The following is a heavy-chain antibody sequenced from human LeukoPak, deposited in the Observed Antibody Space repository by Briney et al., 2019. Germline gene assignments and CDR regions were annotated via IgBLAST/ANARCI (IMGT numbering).Heavy chain of an antibody. CDR2: ISTNGDRT. J-gene: IGHJ4*02. D-gene: IGHD6-19*01. V-gene: IGHV3-64*02. CDR1: GFTFSNSA. Sequence: GGSLRLSCAASGFTFSNSAMSWVRQAPGKGLEFVSVISTNGDRTYYADSVKGRFTISRGNSKNTLYLQMGSLRADDMAVYYCARGVAISSSGWYDTFDYWGQGALVTVSS. CDR3: ARGVAISSSGWYDTFDY.